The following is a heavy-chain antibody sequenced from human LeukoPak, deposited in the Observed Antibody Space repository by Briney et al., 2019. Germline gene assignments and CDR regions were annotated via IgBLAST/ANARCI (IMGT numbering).Heavy chain of an antibody. CDR3: ARADYMTANDY. CDR2: IINSSSYT. V-gene: IGHV3-11*05. J-gene: IGHJ4*02. CDR1: GFTFSDYY. D-gene: IGHD2-21*02. Sequence: GGSLRLSCAASGFTFSDYYMSWIRQAPGKGLEWVSYIINSSSYTNYADSVKGRFTISRDNAKNALYLQMNSLRAEDTAVYYCARADYMTANDYWGQGTLVTVSS.